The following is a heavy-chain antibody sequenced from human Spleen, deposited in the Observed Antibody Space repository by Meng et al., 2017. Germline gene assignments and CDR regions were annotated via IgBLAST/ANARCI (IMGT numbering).Heavy chain of an antibody. D-gene: IGHD4-11*01. Sequence: QVQLHQWGAGLLKPSETLSLTCVVSGGSFSDYYWCWIRQPPGKGLEWIGEINHSGSTNYNPSLESRATISVDTSQNNLSLKLSSVTAADSAVYYCARGPTTMAHDFDYWGQGTLVTVSS. CDR2: INHSGST. CDR3: ARGPTTMAHDFDY. V-gene: IGHV4-34*01. CDR1: GGSFSDYY. J-gene: IGHJ4*02.